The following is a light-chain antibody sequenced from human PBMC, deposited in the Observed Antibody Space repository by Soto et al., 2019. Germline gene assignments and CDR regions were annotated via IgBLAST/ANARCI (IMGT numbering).Light chain of an antibody. Sequence: IVLTQSPGTLSLSPGERATLSCRASHIVSSTYLAWFQQKPGQAPRLLIYGASTRATGIPDRFSGSGSGTDFTLTISGLEPEDFALYYCQQYGVTPPNTFGGGTKVDIK. V-gene: IGKV3-20*01. CDR3: QQYGVTPPNT. CDR1: HIVSSTY. J-gene: IGKJ4*01. CDR2: GAS.